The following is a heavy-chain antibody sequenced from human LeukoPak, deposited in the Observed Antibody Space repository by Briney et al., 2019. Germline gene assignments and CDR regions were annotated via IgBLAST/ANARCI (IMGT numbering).Heavy chain of an antibody. CDR2: IYYSGTT. Sequence: SETLSLTCTVSGGSISTYYWSWIRQPPGKRQEWIGYIYYSGTTNYDPSLKGRVTISVDTSKNQFSLKLSPVTAADTAVYYCARDLGSAGLFDYWGQGTLATVSS. CDR3: ARDLGSAGLFDY. D-gene: IGHD6-13*01. V-gene: IGHV4-59*13. CDR1: GGSISTYY. J-gene: IGHJ4*02.